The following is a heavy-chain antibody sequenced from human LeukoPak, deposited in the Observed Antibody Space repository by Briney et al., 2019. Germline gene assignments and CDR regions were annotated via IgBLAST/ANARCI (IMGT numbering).Heavy chain of an antibody. Sequence: ASVKVSCKASGYTFTSYYMHWVRQAPGQGLEWMGIINPSGGSTSYAQKFQGRVTMTRDMSTSTVYMELSGLRSEDTAVYYCARDRSEGYYYDSSGYYAPSFFDYWGQGTLVTVSS. V-gene: IGHV1-46*01. CDR2: INPSGGST. CDR1: GYTFTSYY. J-gene: IGHJ4*02. D-gene: IGHD3-22*01. CDR3: ARDRSEGYYYDSSGYYAPSFFDY.